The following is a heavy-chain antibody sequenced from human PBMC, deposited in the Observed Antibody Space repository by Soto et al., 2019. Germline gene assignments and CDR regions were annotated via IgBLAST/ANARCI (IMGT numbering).Heavy chain of an antibody. Sequence: SETLSLTCTVSDDSMSSGHYYWSWIRQPPGKGLEWIGYIYYSGSTYYNPSLKSRLTISVDKSKNQFSLKLSSVTAADTAFYYCARGSGSYPLPYFDYWGQKTLVTVSS. CDR2: IYYSGST. V-gene: IGHV4-30-4*01. D-gene: IGHD3-22*01. J-gene: IGHJ4*02. CDR3: ARGSGSYPLPYFDY. CDR1: DDSMSSGHYY.